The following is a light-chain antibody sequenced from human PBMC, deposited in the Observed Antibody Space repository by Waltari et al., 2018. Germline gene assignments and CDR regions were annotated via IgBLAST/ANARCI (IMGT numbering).Light chain of an antibody. V-gene: IGKV3-15*01. CDR2: GAS. CDR1: QSVTTN. Sequence: EIVMTQTPATLSVSPGESATLFCRASQSVTTNLAWYVQKPGQAPRLLIYGASARATGGPGRFTGGGYGTEFTLTISSLQSEDFAVYYCQQYEKWPRTFGQGTKVEIK. CDR3: QQYEKWPRT. J-gene: IGKJ1*01.